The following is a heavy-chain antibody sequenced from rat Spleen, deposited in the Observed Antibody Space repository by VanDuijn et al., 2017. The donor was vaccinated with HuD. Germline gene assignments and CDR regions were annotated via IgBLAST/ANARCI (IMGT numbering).Heavy chain of an antibody. Sequence: EVQLVESGGGLVQPGRSLKLSCAASGFTYSNYVMAWVRQAPTKGLEWVASISTGGGNTYYRDSVKGRFTISRDNAKNTLYLQMDSLRSEDTATYYCAKAVTIAAPYFDYWGQGVMVTVSS. CDR3: AKAVTIAAPYFDY. D-gene: IGHD1-2*01. CDR1: GFTYSNYV. J-gene: IGHJ2*01. CDR2: ISTGGGNT. V-gene: IGHV5S13*01.